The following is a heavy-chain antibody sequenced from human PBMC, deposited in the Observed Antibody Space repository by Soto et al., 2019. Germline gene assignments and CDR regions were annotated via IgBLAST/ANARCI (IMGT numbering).Heavy chain of an antibody. CDR2: IYHTGGT. D-gene: IGHD2-2*01. J-gene: IGHJ6*03. CDR1: SASISSSNW. Sequence: SETLSLTCAVSSASISSSNWWSWVRQPPGKGLEWIGEIYHTGGTNYNPSLKSRVAMSVDKSENQFSLKLSSVTAADTAVYYCARAVIVVVPAAQAYYYYLDVWGKGTTVTVSS. V-gene: IGHV4-4*02. CDR3: ARAVIVVVPAAQAYYYYLDV.